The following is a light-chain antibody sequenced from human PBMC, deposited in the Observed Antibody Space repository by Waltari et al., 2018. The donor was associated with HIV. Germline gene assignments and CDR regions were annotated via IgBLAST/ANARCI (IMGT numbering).Light chain of an antibody. V-gene: IGLV3-1*01. J-gene: IGLJ1*01. Sequence: SYDLTQPPSVSVSPGQTASITCSGDSLGNRFVSWYQQRPGQSPMLVREQDSKRPAGIAERVSGANSGHTASRTISETQAVDEAAYYCEAWDTSADVFGTGTEVTVL. CDR1: SLGNRF. CDR3: EAWDTSADV. CDR2: QDS.